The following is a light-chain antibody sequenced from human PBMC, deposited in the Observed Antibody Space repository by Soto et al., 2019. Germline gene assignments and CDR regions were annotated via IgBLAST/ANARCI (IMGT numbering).Light chain of an antibody. J-gene: IGKJ4*01. CDR1: QSVRSD. CDR2: GAS. CDR3: QQYSVWPPVLT. Sequence: EILMTQSPATLSVSPGERATLSCRASQSVRSDLAWYQQKPGQAPRLLIYGASTRATDIPARFSGSGSGTEFTLTISSLQSEDFAVYYCQQYSVWPPVLTFGGGTKVDTK. V-gene: IGKV3-15*01.